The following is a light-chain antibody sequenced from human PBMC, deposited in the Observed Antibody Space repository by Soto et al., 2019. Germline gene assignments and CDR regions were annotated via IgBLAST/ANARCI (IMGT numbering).Light chain of an antibody. CDR3: QQRSNWRT. J-gene: IGKJ1*01. CDR1: KSVSSY. CDR2: DAS. Sequence: EIVLTQSPATLSLSPGERATLSCRASKSVSSYLAWYQQKPGQAPRLLIYDASNRATGIPARFSGSGSGTDFTLTFSSLEPEDFAVYYCQQRSNWRTFGQGTKVDIK. V-gene: IGKV3-11*01.